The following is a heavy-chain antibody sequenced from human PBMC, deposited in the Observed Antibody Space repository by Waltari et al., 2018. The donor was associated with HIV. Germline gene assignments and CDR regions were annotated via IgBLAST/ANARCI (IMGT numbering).Heavy chain of an antibody. CDR3: ASGSSGYYSAEYFQH. Sequence: QLQLQESGPGLVKPSETLSLTCTVSGGSISSSSYYWGWIRQPPGKGLEWIGSIYYSGSTYDNPSLKSRVTISVDTSKNQFSLKLSSVTAADTAVYYCASGSSGYYSAEYFQHWGQGTLVTVSS. D-gene: IGHD3-22*01. CDR2: IYYSGST. J-gene: IGHJ1*01. CDR1: GGSISSSSYY. V-gene: IGHV4-39*01.